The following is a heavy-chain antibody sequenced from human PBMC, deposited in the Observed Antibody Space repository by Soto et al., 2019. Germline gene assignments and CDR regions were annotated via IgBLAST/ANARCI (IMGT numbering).Heavy chain of an antibody. Sequence: EVQLLESGGGLVQPGGSLRLSCAASGFTFSDYAMSWVRQAPGKGLEWVSAISGSGGPTFYADSVKGRFTISRDNSKNTLYLQMNSLRAEDTAVYYCAKELGYCSGGSCYSVGYLDYWGQGTLVTVSS. D-gene: IGHD2-15*01. J-gene: IGHJ4*02. V-gene: IGHV3-23*01. CDR1: GFTFSDYA. CDR2: ISGSGGPT. CDR3: AKELGYCSGGSCYSVGYLDY.